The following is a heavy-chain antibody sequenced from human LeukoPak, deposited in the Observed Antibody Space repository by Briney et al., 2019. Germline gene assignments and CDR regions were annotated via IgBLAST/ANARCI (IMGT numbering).Heavy chain of an antibody. CDR1: GFTYTDAW. CDR2: IKTETDGGTT. V-gene: IGHV3-15*01. CDR3: TTARVGY. J-gene: IGHJ4*02. Sequence: KPGGSLRLSCIASGFTYTDAWMSWVRQAPGMGLEWVGRIKTETDGGTTDYAAPVKGRFTISRDDSKNTLYLQMNSLKTEDTGVYYCTTARVGYWGQGTLVTVSS.